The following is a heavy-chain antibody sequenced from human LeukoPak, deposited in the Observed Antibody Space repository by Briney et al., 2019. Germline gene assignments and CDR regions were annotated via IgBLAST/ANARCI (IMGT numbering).Heavy chain of an antibody. V-gene: IGHV1-69*05. J-gene: IGHJ4*02. Sequence: SVKVSCKSSGYIFTSYDIYWVRQAPGQGLEWMGGIIPIFGTANYAQKFQGRVTITTDESTSTAYMELSSLRSEDTAVYYCARLRTEGGYSYGQPFDYWGQGTLVTVSS. CDR3: ARLRTEGGYSYGQPFDY. CDR2: IIPIFGTA. CDR1: GYIFTSYD. D-gene: IGHD5-18*01.